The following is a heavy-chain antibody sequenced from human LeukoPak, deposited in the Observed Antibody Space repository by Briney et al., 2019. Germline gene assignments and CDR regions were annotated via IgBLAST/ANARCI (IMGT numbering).Heavy chain of an antibody. D-gene: IGHD3-10*01. CDR2: IIPIFGTA. CDR1: GGTFSSYA. J-gene: IGHJ6*03. V-gene: IGHV1-69*06. CDR3: ARSGSYDYYYMDV. Sequence: GASVKVSCKASGGTFSSYAISWVRQAPGQGLEWMGGIIPIFGTANYAQKFQDRVTITADKSTSTAYMELSSLRSEDTAVYYCARSGSYDYYYMDVWGKGTTVTISS.